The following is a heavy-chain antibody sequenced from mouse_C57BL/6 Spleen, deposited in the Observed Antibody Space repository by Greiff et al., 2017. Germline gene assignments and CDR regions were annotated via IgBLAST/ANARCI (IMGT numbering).Heavy chain of an antibody. CDR2: ISDGGSYT. CDR1: GFTFSSYA. D-gene: IGHD1-1*02. J-gene: IGHJ3*01. CDR3: ARGVDPWFAY. V-gene: IGHV5-4*01. Sequence: EVHLVESGGGLVKPGGSLKLSCAASGFTFSSYAMSWVRQTPEKRLEWVATISDGGSYTYYPDNVKGRFTISRDNAKNNLYLQMSHLKSEDTAMYYCARGVDPWFAYWGQGTLVTVSA.